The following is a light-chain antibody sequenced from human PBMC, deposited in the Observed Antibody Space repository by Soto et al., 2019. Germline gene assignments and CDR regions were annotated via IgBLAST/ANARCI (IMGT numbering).Light chain of an antibody. J-gene: IGKJ5*01. CDR2: DAS. V-gene: IGKV3-11*01. Sequence: EIVLTQSPATLSLSPGARATLSCRASQSVSSYLAWYQQKPGQAPRLLIYDASDRATGIPGRFSGSGSGTDFTLTINSLQPEDFATYSCQQSYSTPITFGQGTRLEIK. CDR1: QSVSSY. CDR3: QQSYSTPIT.